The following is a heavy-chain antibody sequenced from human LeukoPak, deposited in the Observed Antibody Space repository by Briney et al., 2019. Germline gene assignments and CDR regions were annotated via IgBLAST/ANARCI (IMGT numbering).Heavy chain of an antibody. Sequence: SETLSLTCTVSGGSISSSSYYWGWIRQPPGKGLEWIGSIYYSGSTYYNPSLKSRVTISVDTSKNQFSLKLSSVTAADTAVYYCARCRVVGATRWFDPWGQGTLVTVSS. J-gene: IGHJ5*02. CDR2: IYYSGST. CDR3: ARCRVVGATRWFDP. D-gene: IGHD1-26*01. V-gene: IGHV4-39*01. CDR1: GGSISSSSYY.